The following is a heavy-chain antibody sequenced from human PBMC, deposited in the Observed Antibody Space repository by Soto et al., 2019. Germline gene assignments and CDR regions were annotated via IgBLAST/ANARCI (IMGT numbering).Heavy chain of an antibody. Sequence: QVQLVQSGAEVKKPGASVKVSCKASGYTFTSYAMHWVRQAPGQRLEWMGWINAGNGNTKYSPKFQGRVTITRYTSASTAYMELSSLRSEATAVYYCARPPRYCSGGSFFGGWGQGTLVTVSS. CDR2: INAGNGNT. D-gene: IGHD2-15*01. CDR1: GYTFTSYA. J-gene: IGHJ4*02. CDR3: ARPPRYCSGGSFFGG. V-gene: IGHV1-3*01.